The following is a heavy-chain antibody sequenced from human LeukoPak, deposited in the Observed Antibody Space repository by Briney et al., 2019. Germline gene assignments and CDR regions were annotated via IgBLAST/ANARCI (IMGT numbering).Heavy chain of an antibody. J-gene: IGHJ4*02. V-gene: IGHV3-74*01. CDR2: INSDGSST. CDR1: GFTFSSYW. D-gene: IGHD3-10*01. Sequence: GGSLGLSCAASGFTFSSYWMHWVRQAPEKGLVWVSRINSDGSSTSYADSVKGRFTISRDNAKNTLYLQMNSLRAEDTAVYYCARVSYYYGSGSYRPTAVYYFDYWGQGTLVTVSS. CDR3: ARVSYYYGSGSYRPTAVYYFDY.